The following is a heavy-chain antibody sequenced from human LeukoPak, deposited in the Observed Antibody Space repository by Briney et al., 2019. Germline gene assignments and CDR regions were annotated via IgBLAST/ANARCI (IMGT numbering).Heavy chain of an antibody. CDR3: ARVQQQLVNWFDP. CDR2: ISAYNGNT. CDR1: GYTFTSYG. Sequence: ASVKVSCKASGYTFTSYGISWVRQAPGQGLEWMGWISAYNGNTNYAQKFQGRVTITADKSTSTAYMELSSLRSEDTAVYYCARVQQQLVNWFDPWGQGTLVTVSS. J-gene: IGHJ5*02. D-gene: IGHD6-13*01. V-gene: IGHV1-18*01.